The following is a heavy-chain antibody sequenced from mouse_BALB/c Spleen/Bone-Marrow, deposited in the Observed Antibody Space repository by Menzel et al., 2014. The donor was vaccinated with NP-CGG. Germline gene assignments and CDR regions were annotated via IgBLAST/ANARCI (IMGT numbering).Heavy chain of an antibody. D-gene: IGHD2-4*01. CDR2: FAPGSGNT. CDR1: GYTFTSYW. CDR3: ARARSTVITTWYFDV. J-gene: IGHJ1*01. Sequence: DLVKPGASVKLSCKASGYTFTSYWINWIKQRPGLGLEWIGRFAPGSGNTYYNEMFKGKATLTVDTSSSTAYIQLSSLSSEDSAVYFCARARSTVITTWYFDVWGAGTTVTVSS. V-gene: IGHV1S41*01.